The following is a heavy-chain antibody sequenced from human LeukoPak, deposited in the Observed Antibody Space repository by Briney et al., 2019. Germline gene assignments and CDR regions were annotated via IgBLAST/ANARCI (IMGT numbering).Heavy chain of an antibody. CDR2: ISSTDAGT. CDR3: ARGEVGATIGSFAEYFQH. D-gene: IGHD1-26*01. V-gene: IGHV3-23*01. J-gene: IGHJ1*01. Sequence: GGSLRLSCAASGFSLSSYAMSWVRQAPGKGLEWVSAISSTDAGTYHADSVRGRFTISRDSSKNTLYLQMNSLRAEDAAVYYCARGEVGATIGSFAEYFQHWGQGTLVTVSS. CDR1: GFSLSSYA.